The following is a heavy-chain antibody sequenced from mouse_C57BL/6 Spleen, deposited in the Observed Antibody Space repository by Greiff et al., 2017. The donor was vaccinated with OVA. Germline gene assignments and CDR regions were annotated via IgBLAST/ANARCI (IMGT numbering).Heavy chain of an antibody. CDR2: IYPRSGNT. J-gene: IGHJ2*01. V-gene: IGHV1-81*01. CDR1: GYTFTSYG. D-gene: IGHD2-5*01. CDR3: AREDSNTYYFDY. Sequence: QVQLKQSGAELARPGASVKLSCKASGYTFTSYGISWVKQRTGQGLEWIGEIYPRSGNTYYNEKFKGKATLTADKSSSTAYMELRSLTSEDSAVYFCAREDSNTYYFDYWGQGTTLTVSA.